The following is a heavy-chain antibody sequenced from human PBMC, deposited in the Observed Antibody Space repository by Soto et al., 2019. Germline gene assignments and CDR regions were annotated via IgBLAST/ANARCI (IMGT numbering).Heavy chain of an antibody. CDR3: AREVRGYSGYDLDYFDY. Sequence: GGSLKLSCAASGVTVSSYWMHWVLQAPGKGLGWVSRIKSDGSSTSYADSVKGRFTISRDNAKNTLYLQMNSLRAEDKAVYYCAREVRGYSGYDLDYFDYWGQGTLVTVSS. CDR2: IKSDGSST. CDR1: GVTVSSYW. D-gene: IGHD5-12*01. V-gene: IGHV3-74*01. J-gene: IGHJ4*02.